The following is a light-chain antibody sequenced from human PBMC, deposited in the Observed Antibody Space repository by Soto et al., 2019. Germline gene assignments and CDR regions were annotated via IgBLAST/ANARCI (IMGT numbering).Light chain of an antibody. CDR2: DAS. V-gene: IGKV1-5*01. CDR1: QSISSW. CDR3: QQYNSYSWT. J-gene: IGKJ1*01. Sequence: DIQMTQSPSTLSASVGDRATITCRASQSISSWLAWYQQKPGKAPKLLIYDASSLESGVPSRFSGSGSGTEFTLNISSLQPDDFATYYCQQYNSYSWTFGQGTKVEIK.